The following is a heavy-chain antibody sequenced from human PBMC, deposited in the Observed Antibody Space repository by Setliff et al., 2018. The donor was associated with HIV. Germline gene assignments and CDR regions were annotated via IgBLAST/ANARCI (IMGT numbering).Heavy chain of an antibody. V-gene: IGHV4-39*01. CDR2: VFYSGST. J-gene: IGHJ5*02. Sequence: LSLTCTVSGGSISSASYFWGWIRQSPGRGLEWIGSVFYSGSTYYNPSLRSRITISVDMSKNQFSLKLNSVTAADTAIYYCARHRSYGDYDPNWFDPWGRGTLVTVSS. CDR1: GGSISSASYF. CDR3: ARHRSYGDYDPNWFDP. D-gene: IGHD4-17*01.